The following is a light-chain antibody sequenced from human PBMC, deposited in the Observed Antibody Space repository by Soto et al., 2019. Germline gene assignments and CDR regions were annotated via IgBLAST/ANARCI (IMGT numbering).Light chain of an antibody. V-gene: IGLV1-51*01. CDR2: DNN. Sequence: QSVLTQPPSVSAAPGQKVTISCSGSSSNIGNNYVSWYQQLPGTAPKLLIYDNNKRPSRIPDRFSGSKSGTSATLGITGLQIGDEADYYCGTWDSSLSAYVFGTGTKLTVL. CDR1: SSNIGNNY. J-gene: IGLJ1*01. CDR3: GTWDSSLSAYV.